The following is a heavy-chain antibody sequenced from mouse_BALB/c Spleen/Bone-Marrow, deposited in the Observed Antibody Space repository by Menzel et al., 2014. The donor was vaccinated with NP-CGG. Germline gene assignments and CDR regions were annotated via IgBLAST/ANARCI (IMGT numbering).Heavy chain of an antibody. V-gene: IGHV5-17*02. CDR1: GFTFSSFA. CDR2: ISSGSSTI. J-gene: IGHJ2*01. CDR3: ARSGSSSGYFDY. D-gene: IGHD1-1*01. Sequence: EVKVVESGGGLVQPGGSLKLSCAASGFTFSSFAMHWVRQAPEKGLEWVAYISSGSSTIYYADTVMGRFTISRDNPKNTLFLQMTSLRSEDTAMYYCARSGSSSGYFDYWGQGTTLTVSS.